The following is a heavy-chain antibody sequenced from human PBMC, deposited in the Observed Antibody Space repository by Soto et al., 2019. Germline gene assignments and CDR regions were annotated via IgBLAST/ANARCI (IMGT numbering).Heavy chain of an antibody. Sequence: QVQLVESGGGVVQPGRSLRLSCAASGFTFSSYTMHWVRQAPGKGLEWVAVISYDGSNKYYADSVKGRFTISRDNSKNTLYLQMNCLRAEDTAVYYCARDVGATTDDGFDLWGQGTMVTVSS. V-gene: IGHV3-30-3*01. CDR1: GFTFSSYT. CDR3: ARDVGATTDDGFDL. J-gene: IGHJ3*01. D-gene: IGHD1-26*01. CDR2: ISYDGSNK.